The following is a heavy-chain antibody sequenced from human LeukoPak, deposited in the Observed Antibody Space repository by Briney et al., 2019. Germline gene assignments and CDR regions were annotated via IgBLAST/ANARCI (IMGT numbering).Heavy chain of an antibody. CDR2: LSGSGDDT. CDR1: GFTFSSYA. V-gene: IGHV3-23*01. J-gene: IGHJ4*02. Sequence: GGSLRLSCAASGFTFSSYAMSWVRPAPGKGLEWVSALSGSGDDTYYADSVKGRFTISRDNSKNTLYLQMNSLRAEDTAVYYCAVQRGGDGYNTFDYWGQGTLVTVSS. CDR3: AVQRGGDGYNTFDY. D-gene: IGHD5-24*01.